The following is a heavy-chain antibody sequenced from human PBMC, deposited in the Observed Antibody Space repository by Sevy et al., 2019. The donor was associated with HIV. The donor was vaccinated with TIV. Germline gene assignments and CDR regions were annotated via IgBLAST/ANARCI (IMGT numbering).Heavy chain of an antibody. CDR2: MNRNSGNT. CDR1: GYTFTSYD. J-gene: IGHJ6*02. D-gene: IGHD6-13*01. V-gene: IGHV1-8*01. Sequence: ASVKVSCKASGYTFTSYDINWVRHATGQGLEWMGWMNRNSGNTGYAQKFQGRVTMTRNTSISTAYMELSSLRSEDTAVYYCARGGGSRPYYYYGMDVWGQGTTVTVSS. CDR3: ARGGGSRPYYYYGMDV.